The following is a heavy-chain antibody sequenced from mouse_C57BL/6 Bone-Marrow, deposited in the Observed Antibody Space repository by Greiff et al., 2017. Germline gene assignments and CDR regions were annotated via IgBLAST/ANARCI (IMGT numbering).Heavy chain of an antibody. V-gene: IGHV1-81*01. Sequence: QVQLQQSGAELARPGASVKLSCKASGYTFTSYGISWVKQRTGQGLEWIGEIYPRSGNNYYNEKFKGKATLTADKSSSTAYMELRSLTSEDSAVYFCARSYGSSWYFDVWGTGTTVTVSS. CDR1: GYTFTSYG. CDR3: ARSYGSSWYFDV. CDR2: IYPRSGNN. D-gene: IGHD1-1*01. J-gene: IGHJ1*03.